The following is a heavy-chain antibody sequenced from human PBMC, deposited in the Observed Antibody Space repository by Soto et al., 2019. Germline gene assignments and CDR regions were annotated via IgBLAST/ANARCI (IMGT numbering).Heavy chain of an antibody. CDR3: ARAGSENDY. Sequence: EVQLVESGGGLVQPGGSLRLSCAAYGFTFSNYWMSWVRQAPGKGLEWVANIKEDGSERNYVDSVKGRLTISRDNAKNSLYLQLNSLRAEDTAVYYCARAGSENDYWGQGTLVTVSS. V-gene: IGHV3-7*05. CDR1: GFTFSNYW. J-gene: IGHJ4*02. CDR2: IKEDGSER. D-gene: IGHD3-10*01.